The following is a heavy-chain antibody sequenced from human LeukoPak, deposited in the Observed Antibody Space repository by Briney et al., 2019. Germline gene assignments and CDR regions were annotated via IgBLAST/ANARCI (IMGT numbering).Heavy chain of an antibody. CDR2: IYYSGST. V-gene: IGHV4-61*08. Sequence: SETLSLTCTVSGASVSSGGYYWSWIRQPPGKGLKWIGYIYYSGSTNYNPSLKSRVTISVDTSKNQFSLKVNSVTAADTAIYYCARRGGSGRSFDYWGQGTLVTVSS. J-gene: IGHJ4*02. CDR3: ARRGGSGRSFDY. D-gene: IGHD3-10*01. CDR1: GASVSSGGYY.